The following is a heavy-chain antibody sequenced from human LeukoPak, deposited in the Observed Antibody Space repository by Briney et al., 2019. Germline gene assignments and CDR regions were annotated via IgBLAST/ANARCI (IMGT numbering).Heavy chain of an antibody. J-gene: IGHJ4*02. D-gene: IGHD2-8*01. V-gene: IGHV3-23*01. Sequence: PGGSLTLSCVGSGFSFSSFAMSWVRQAPGKGLEWVSTVRGGGAYTYYADSVKGRFTVSRDDSKSMHFLQMNSLRPEDTALYFCAKRITVSAGYYLDSWGQGTLVTVSS. CDR3: AKRITVSAGYYLDS. CDR1: GFSFSSFA. CDR2: VRGGGAYT.